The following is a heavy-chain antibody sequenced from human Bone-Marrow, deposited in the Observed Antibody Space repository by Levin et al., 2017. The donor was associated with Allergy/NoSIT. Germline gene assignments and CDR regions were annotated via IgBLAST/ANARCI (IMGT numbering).Heavy chain of an antibody. CDR3: ARLGVYTMSDFYYYMDV. V-gene: IGHV1-2*02. J-gene: IGHJ6*03. CDR1: GYTFTGYY. Sequence: GESLKISCKASGYTFTGYYVHWVRQAPGQGLEWMGWINPSNGGTKYAQKFQGRVTMTRDTSINTAYMELSRLRSDDTAVYYCARLGVYTMSDFYYYMDVWGIGTTVTVSS. CDR2: INPSNGGT. D-gene: IGHD6-13*01.